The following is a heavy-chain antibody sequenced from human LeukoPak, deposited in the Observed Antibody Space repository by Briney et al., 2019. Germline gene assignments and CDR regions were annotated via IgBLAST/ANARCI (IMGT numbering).Heavy chain of an antibody. J-gene: IGHJ4*02. V-gene: IGHV3-74*01. CDR1: GFTFSTYW. Sequence: GGSLRLSCAASGFTFSTYWMHCARQAPGKGLVWVSRINTDGSYTNYADSVKGRFTISRDNAKNTLYLQMNSLRAEDTAVYYCARARADRHGLLDYWGQGTLVTVAS. CDR3: ARARADRHGLLDY. D-gene: IGHD2-8*01. CDR2: INTDGSYT.